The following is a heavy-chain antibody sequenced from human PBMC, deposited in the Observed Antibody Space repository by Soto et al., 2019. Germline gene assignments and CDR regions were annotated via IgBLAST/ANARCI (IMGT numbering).Heavy chain of an antibody. CDR2: INPNSGGT. V-gene: IGHV1-2*04. Sequence: ASAKVSCKASGYTFTGYYMHWVRQAPGQGLEWMGWINPNSGGTNYAQKFQGWVTMTRDTSISTAYMELSRLRSDDTAVYYCARAPIGRGVMAYNWFDPWGQGTLVTVSS. CDR1: GYTFTGYY. J-gene: IGHJ5*02. CDR3: ARAPIGRGVMAYNWFDP. D-gene: IGHD3-10*01.